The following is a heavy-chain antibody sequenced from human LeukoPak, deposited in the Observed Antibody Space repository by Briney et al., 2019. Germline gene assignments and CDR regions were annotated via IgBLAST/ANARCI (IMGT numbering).Heavy chain of an antibody. CDR3: ARDGGSGYYQDAFDI. V-gene: IGHV3-21*01. D-gene: IGHD3-22*01. CDR2: ISSSSSYI. CDR1: GFTFSSYS. J-gene: IGHJ3*02. Sequence: AGGSLRLSCAASGFTFSSYSMTWVRQAPGKGLEWVSSISSSSSYIYYADSVKGRFTISRDNAKNSLYLQMNSLRAEDTAVYYCARDGGSGYYQDAFDIWGQGTMVTVSS.